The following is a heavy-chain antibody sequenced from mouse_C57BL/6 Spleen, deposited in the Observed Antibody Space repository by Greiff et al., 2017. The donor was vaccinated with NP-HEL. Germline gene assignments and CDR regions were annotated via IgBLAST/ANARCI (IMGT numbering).Heavy chain of an antibody. J-gene: IGHJ4*01. V-gene: IGHV5-4*01. CDR3: ARDGYCDAMDD. CDR2: ISDGGSYT. Sequence: EVKLMESGGGLVKPGGSLKLSCAASGFTFSSYAMSWVRQTPEKRLEWVATISDGGSYTYYPDNVKGRFTISRDNAKNTLYLQMSHLKSEDTAVYYCARDGYCDAMDDWGQGTSVTVAS. D-gene: IGHD2-3*01. CDR1: GFTFSSYA.